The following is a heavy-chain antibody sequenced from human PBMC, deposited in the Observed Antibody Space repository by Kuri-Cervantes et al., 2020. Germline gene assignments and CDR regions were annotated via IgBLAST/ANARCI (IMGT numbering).Heavy chain of an antibody. CDR2: INPSGGST. CDR1: GYTFTSYD. J-gene: IGHJ5*02. V-gene: IGHV1-46*01. CDR3: ARDLQTLPAP. Sequence: ASVKVSCKASGYTFTSYDINWVRQATGQGLEWMGIINPSGGSTSYAQKFQGRVTMTRDTSTSTVYMELSSLRSEDTAVYYCARDLQTLPAPWGQGTLVTVSS.